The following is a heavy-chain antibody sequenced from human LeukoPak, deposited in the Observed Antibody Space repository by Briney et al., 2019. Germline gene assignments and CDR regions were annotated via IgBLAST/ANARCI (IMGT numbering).Heavy chain of an antibody. CDR3: ARVNWINDY. CDR1: GYSIRSGYH. J-gene: IGHJ4*02. CDR2: IHHSGST. V-gene: IGHV4-38-2*02. D-gene: IGHD1-20*01. Sequence: SETLSLTCSVSGYSIRSGYHWGWIRQPPGKGLEWIGAIHHSGSTYYNPSLRSRVTISIDPSRNQFSLKLSSVTAADTAVYYCARVNWINDYWGQGTLVTVSS.